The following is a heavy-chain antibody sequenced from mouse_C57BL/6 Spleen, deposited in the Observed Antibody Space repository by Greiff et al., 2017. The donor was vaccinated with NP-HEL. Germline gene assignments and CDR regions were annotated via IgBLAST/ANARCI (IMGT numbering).Heavy chain of an antibody. V-gene: IGHV5-6*02. CDR2: ISSGGSYT. CDR1: GFTFSSYG. D-gene: IGHD1-1*01. J-gene: IGHJ1*03. CDR3: ARPGGSSPDWYFDV. Sequence: DVMLVESGGDLVKPGGSLKLSCAASGFTFSSYGMSWVRQTPDKRLEWVATISSGGSYTYYPDSVKGRFTISRDNAKNTLYLQMSSLKSEATAMYYCARPGGSSPDWYFDVWGTGTTVTVSS.